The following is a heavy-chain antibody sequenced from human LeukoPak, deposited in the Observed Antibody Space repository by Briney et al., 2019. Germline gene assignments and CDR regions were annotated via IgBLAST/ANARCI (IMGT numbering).Heavy chain of an antibody. CDR1: GFSLDESV. J-gene: IGHJ5*02. V-gene: IGHV3-9*01. D-gene: IGHD3-22*01. CDR3: TKDISHDSSGYFP. Sequence: GRSLRLSCEASGFSLDESVMHWARQVPGKGLEWVSGISWNSGITGYADSVKGRFTISRDNAKNSLYLQMNSLRPEDTALYYCTKDISHDSSGYFPWGQGTQVTVSS. CDR2: ISWNSGIT.